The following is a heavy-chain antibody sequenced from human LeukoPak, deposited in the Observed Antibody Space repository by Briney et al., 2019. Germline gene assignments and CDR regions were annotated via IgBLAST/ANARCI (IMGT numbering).Heavy chain of an antibody. CDR1: GYSFTSYW. CDR2: IDPSDSYT. J-gene: IGHJ5*02. V-gene: IGHV5-10-1*01. CDR3: ARRQIVVVPADDWFDP. Sequence: GESLKISCKGSGYSFTSYWISWVRQMPGKGLEWMGRIDPSDSYTNYSPSFQGHVTISADKSISTAYLQWSSLKASDTAMYYCARRQIVVVPADDWFDPWGQGTLVTVFS. D-gene: IGHD2-2*01.